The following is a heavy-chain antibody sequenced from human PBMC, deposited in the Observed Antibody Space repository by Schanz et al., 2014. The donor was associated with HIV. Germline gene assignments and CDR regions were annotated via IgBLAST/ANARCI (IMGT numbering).Heavy chain of an antibody. CDR3: ANEEVPNDY. Sequence: EVQLMDSGGGLVRPGGSLRLSCAASGFTISTFGMSWVRQPPGKGLEWVSSIDYRGVNTHYADSVKGRFTISRDNSKNTLYLQMNSLRVEDTAVYYCANEEVPNDYWGQGTLVTVSS. J-gene: IGHJ4*02. CDR2: IDYRGVNT. CDR1: GFTISTFG. V-gene: IGHV3-23*01.